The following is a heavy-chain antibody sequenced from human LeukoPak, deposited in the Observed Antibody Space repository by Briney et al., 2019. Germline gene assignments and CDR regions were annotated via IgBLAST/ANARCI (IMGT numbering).Heavy chain of an antibody. CDR1: GFTVSSKF. V-gene: IGHV3-74*01. CDR2: ITSDGTST. CDR3: ARVPARLPVHYPYFDY. Sequence: PGGSLRLSCAASGFTVSSKFMSWVRQAPGKGLEWVSRITSDGTSTSYADSVKGRFTISRDNAKNALYLQMNRLRAEDTAVYYCARVPARLPVHYPYFDYWGQGALVTVSS. D-gene: IGHD6-6*01. J-gene: IGHJ4*02.